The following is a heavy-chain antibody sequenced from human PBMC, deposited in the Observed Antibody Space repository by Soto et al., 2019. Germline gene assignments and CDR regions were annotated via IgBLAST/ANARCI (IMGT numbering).Heavy chain of an antibody. J-gene: IGHJ6*02. CDR1: GFTFNSYW. Sequence: EGQLVEAGGGLVQPGESLRLSCAGSGFTFNSYWMSWVRQAPGKGLEWVAKVQQDGSEKYYVDSVKGRFTISRDNSKNSVYLQMNSLIVEDTAVSYCARGGLHRSGYEYYYYYYGLDVWGQGTTVTVAS. CDR3: ARGGLHRSGYEYYYYYYGLDV. CDR2: VQQDGSEK. D-gene: IGHD5-12*01. V-gene: IGHV3-7*03.